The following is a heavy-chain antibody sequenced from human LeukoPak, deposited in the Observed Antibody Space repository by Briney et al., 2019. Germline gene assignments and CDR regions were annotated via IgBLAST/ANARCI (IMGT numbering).Heavy chain of an antibody. J-gene: IGHJ4*02. Sequence: GGSLRLSCAAYGLTVSSEYLAWVRQAPGKGLEWISVIYGAGATYYADFVEGRFTISRDTYNNALYLQMNSLRVEDTAVYHCARLLPASRHYFDYWGRGTPVTVSS. CDR2: IYGAGAT. CDR1: GLTVSSEY. V-gene: IGHV3-53*01. CDR3: ARLLPASRHYFDY. D-gene: IGHD6-6*01.